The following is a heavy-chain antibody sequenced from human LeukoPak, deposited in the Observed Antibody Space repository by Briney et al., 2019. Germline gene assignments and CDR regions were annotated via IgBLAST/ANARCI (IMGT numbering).Heavy chain of an antibody. Sequence: SQTLSLTCDISGDSLFTNGVAWNWIRQPPSRRLEWLGRTYYRSKWSFEYGVSVKSRISINADTSKNQFSLQLSSVTPEDTAVYYCARGKYSSFDNWGQGTLVTVSS. V-gene: IGHV6-1*01. D-gene: IGHD6-13*01. CDR1: GDSLFTNGVA. CDR3: ARGKYSSFDN. CDR2: TYYRSKWSF. J-gene: IGHJ4*02.